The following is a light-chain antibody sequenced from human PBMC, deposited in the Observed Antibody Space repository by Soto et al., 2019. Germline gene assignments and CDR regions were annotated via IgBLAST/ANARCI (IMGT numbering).Light chain of an antibody. V-gene: IGKV3-15*01. CDR1: QSVSSN. Sequence: EIVMTQSPATLSVSPGERATLSCRASQSVSSNLAWYHQKPGQAPRLLIYGASTRATGISARFSGSGAGTEFTLTISSLQSEDFAVYYCQQYNNWPPLTFGGGNKVEI. CDR3: QQYNNWPPLT. J-gene: IGKJ4*01. CDR2: GAS.